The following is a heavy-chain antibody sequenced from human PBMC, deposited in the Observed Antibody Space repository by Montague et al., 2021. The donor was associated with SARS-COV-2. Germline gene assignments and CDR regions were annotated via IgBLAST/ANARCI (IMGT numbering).Heavy chain of an antibody. CDR3: AKGGQVVMDI. J-gene: IGHJ6*02. D-gene: IGHD2-15*01. CDR1: GFNLYDFA. CDR2: ISRNSDYM. Sequence: SLRLSCAASGFNLYDFAMHWVRQAPGKGLEWVSFISRNSDYMGYADSVRGRFTISRDNAKNSLFLQMNNLRPEDTALYYCAKGGQVVMDIWGQGTTVTVSS. V-gene: IGHV3-9*01.